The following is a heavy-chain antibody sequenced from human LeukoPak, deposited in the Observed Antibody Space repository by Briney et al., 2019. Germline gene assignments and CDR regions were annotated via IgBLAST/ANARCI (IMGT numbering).Heavy chain of an antibody. J-gene: IGHJ2*01. D-gene: IGHD3-10*01. CDR3: ARDRDYYGSGSQGYFDL. Sequence: SETLSLTCAVYGGTFSGYYWSWIRQPPGKRLEWVGESNDSGGTNYNPSLKSRVTISADKSKNQVSLKLTSVTAADTAVYYCARDRDYYGSGSQGYFDLWGRGTLVTVSS. V-gene: IGHV4-34*01. CDR1: GGTFSGYY. CDR2: SNDSGGT.